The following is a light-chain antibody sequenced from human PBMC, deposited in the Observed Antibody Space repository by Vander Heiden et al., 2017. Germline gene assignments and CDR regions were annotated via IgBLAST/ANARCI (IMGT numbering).Light chain of an antibody. CDR3: QQFHSFPVT. CDR2: KAS. Sequence: DIQMTQSPSTLSASVGDRVAITCRASQPINYYLAWYQQKPGKAPKVLIYKASSLESGLPSRFSGSGSGTEFTLTINSLQPDDFATYYCQQFHSFPVTFGQGTKVDIK. J-gene: IGKJ1*01. CDR1: QPINYY. V-gene: IGKV1-5*03.